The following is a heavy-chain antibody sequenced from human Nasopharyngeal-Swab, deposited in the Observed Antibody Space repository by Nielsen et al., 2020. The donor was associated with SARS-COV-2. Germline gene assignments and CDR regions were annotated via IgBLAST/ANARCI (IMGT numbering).Heavy chain of an antibody. CDR2: IKQDGSEK. D-gene: IGHD6-19*01. CDR1: GFTFISYW. CDR3: ARTLVQWLVPYYFDY. V-gene: IGHV3-7*01. Sequence: GESLKISCAASGFTFISYWMSWVRQAPGKGLEWVANIKQDGSEKYYVDSVKGRFTISRDNAKNSLYLQMNSLRAEDTAVYYCARTLVQWLVPYYFDYWGQGTLVTVSS. J-gene: IGHJ4*02.